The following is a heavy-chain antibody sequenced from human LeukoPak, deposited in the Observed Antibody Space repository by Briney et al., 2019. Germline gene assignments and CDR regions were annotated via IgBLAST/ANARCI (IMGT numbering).Heavy chain of an antibody. CDR3: TTCLNGAGQPVAIYYYGMDV. CDR2: FDPEDGET. J-gene: IGHJ6*02. V-gene: IGHV1-24*01. CDR1: GYTLTKMS. D-gene: IGHD2-2*01. Sequence: ASVTVSCTVSGYTLTKMSIHWVRQAPGGALEWMGGFDPEDGETVYAPKFQGRVTMTEDTSADTAYMELSSLRSEDTAVYYCTTCLNGAGQPVAIYYYGMDVWGQGTTVTVSS.